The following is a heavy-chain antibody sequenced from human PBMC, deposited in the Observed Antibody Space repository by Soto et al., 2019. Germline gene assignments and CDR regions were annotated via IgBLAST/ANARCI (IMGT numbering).Heavy chain of an antibody. CDR1: GCTISGKN. CDR3: ATWHEREHAYDV. J-gene: IGHJ3*01. D-gene: IGHD1-1*01. Sequence: GGSLRLSCAAFGCTISGKNNVAWVRQPPGKGLEWVSALYDLDGSFYAASVKGRFTTSSDSSKTTVYLQMNDLRPDDTAVYYCATWHEREHAYDVWGQGTTVTVS. CDR2: LYDLDGS. V-gene: IGHV3-53*01.